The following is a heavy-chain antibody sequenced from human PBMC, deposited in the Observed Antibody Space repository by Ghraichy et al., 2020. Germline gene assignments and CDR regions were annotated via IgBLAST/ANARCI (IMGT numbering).Heavy chain of an antibody. CDR2: ISDSGGST. J-gene: IGHJ5*02. Sequence: GGSLRLSCAASGFAFSSYAMSWVRQAPGKGLEWVSAISDSGGSTYYADSVKGRFTISRDNSKNMLYLQMNSLRDEDTAVYYCAKDRCSSTSCYSSYAWFDPWGQGTLVTVSS. D-gene: IGHD2-2*02. CDR1: GFAFSSYA. CDR3: AKDRCSSTSCYSSYAWFDP. V-gene: IGHV3-23*01.